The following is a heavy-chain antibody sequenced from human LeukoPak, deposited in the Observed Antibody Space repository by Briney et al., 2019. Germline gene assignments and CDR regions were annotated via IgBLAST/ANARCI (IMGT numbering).Heavy chain of an antibody. D-gene: IGHD3-3*01. J-gene: IGHJ4*02. CDR1: GFTFSNAW. CDR2: ISNDGSRK. CDR3: ARDRAWNYFDY. Sequence: GGSLRLSCAASGFTFSNAWMNWVRQAPGKGLEWVAIISNDGSRKYYAHSVEGRFTISRDNSKNTLYLQMDSLRAEDTAVYYCARDRAWNYFDYWGQGTLVTVSS. V-gene: IGHV3-30*03.